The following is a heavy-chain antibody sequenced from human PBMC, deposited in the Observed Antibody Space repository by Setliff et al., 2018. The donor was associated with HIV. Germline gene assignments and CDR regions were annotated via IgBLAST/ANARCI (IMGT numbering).Heavy chain of an antibody. V-gene: IGHV4-39*01. Sequence: PSETLSLTCTVSGGSISSTTYFWGWIRQPPGKGLEWIGSIHYSGSTYYNPSLKGRVTTSVDTSKNQFSLKLTSVTAADTAVFYCARHHYDRSGYYSGPQYYFDSWGQGTLVTVSS. J-gene: IGHJ4*02. CDR3: ARHHYDRSGYYSGPQYYFDS. D-gene: IGHD3-22*01. CDR2: IHYSGST. CDR1: GGSISSTTYF.